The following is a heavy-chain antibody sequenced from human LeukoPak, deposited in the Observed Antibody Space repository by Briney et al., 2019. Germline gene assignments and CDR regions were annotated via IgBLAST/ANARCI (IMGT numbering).Heavy chain of an antibody. D-gene: IGHD1-26*01. J-gene: IGHJ5*02. CDR3: ARGATTSRFGRFDP. CDR1: GFSFISYS. V-gene: IGHV3-21*01. CDR2: ISSSSDYR. Sequence: GGSLRLSCAASGFSFISYSMNWVRQAPGKGLEWVSSISSSSDYRYHADSVKGRFTISRDNPKKSLYLQMNSLRAEDTAVYYCARGATTSRFGRFDPWGQGTLVIVSS.